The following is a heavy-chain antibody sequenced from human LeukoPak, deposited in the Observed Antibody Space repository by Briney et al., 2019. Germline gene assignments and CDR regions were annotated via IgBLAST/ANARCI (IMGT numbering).Heavy chain of an antibody. CDR2: IRYDGSNK. CDR1: GFTFSNYA. CDR3: ARDKEYSYGYGYFDY. Sequence: GGSLRLSCAASGFTFSNYAMHWVRQAPGKGLEWVAFIRYDGSNKYYADSVKGRFTISRDNAKNSLYLQMNSLRAEDTAVYYCARDKEYSYGYGYFDYWGQGTLVTVSS. V-gene: IGHV3-30*02. D-gene: IGHD5-18*01. J-gene: IGHJ4*02.